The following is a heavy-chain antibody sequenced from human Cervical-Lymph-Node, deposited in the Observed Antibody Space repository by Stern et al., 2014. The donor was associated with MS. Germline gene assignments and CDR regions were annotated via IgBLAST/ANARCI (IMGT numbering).Heavy chain of an antibody. V-gene: IGHV3-33*01. CDR1: GFSFRTYC. CDR2: IWFDGSIQ. J-gene: IGHJ4*02. CDR3: ARQVQGPYYLDH. Sequence: VQLAESGGGVVQPGRSLRLSCAASGFSFRTYCLHWVRQAPGKGLAWVAGIWFDGSIQNYADSVKGRFTISRDNSKNTLTLHMNSLSAEDTAVYYCARQVQGPYYLDHWGQGTLVTVSS.